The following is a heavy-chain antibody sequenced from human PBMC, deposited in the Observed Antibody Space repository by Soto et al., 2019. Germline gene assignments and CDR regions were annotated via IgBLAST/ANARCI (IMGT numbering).Heavy chain of an antibody. CDR2: ISHTGST. CDR3: ARAGGFPGY. Sequence: PSETLSLTCAVSGGSISSGGYSWSWIRQPPGKGLEWIGYISHTGSTYYNPSLKSRVTISVDRSKNQFSLKLSSVTAADTAVYYCARAGGFPGYWGQGTLVTVSS. J-gene: IGHJ4*02. D-gene: IGHD1-26*01. CDR1: GGSISSGGYS. V-gene: IGHV4-30-2*01.